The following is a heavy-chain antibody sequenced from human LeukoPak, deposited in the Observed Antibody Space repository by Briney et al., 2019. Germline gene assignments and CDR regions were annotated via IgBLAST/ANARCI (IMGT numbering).Heavy chain of an antibody. CDR2: ISGSGAST. CDR1: GITFSDYG. V-gene: IGHV3-23*01. CDR3: AKNDSGGYDSFDS. Sequence: GGTLRLSCAASGITFSDYGTSWVRQAPGKVLEWVSAISGSGASTNYADYVKGRFTISRDKSKNTLYLQMNSLRAEDTAVYYCAKNDSGGYDSFDSWGQGTLVTVSS. D-gene: IGHD3-22*01. J-gene: IGHJ4*02.